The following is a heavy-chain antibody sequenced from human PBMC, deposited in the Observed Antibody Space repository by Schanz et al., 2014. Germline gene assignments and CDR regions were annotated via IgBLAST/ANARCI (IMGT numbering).Heavy chain of an antibody. CDR2: IKQDGIEK. CDR3: ARDKGGYYPFDY. J-gene: IGHJ4*02. Sequence: EVQLVESGGGLVQPGGSLRLSCAASGFTFGNFFMSWVRQAPGKGLEWVANIKQDGIEKYYVDSVKGRFTISRDNAKNSLYLQMNSLTADDTDVYYCARDKGGYYPFDYWGRGTLVTVSS. V-gene: IGHV3-7*01. D-gene: IGHD3-3*01. CDR1: GFTFGNFF.